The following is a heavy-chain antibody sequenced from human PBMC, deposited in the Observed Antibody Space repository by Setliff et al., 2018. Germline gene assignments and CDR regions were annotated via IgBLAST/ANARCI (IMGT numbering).Heavy chain of an antibody. CDR2: IYHSGST. CDR3: VRSLQGLRFDP. Sequence: SETLSLTCAVSGGSISSSNWWSWVRQPPGKGLEWIGEIYHSGSTNYNPSLKSRVTISINTSKKQFSLMMNSVTAADTGVYYCVRSLQGLRFDPWGQGTLVTVSS. CDR1: GGSISSSNW. D-gene: IGHD4-17*01. J-gene: IGHJ5*02. V-gene: IGHV4-4*02.